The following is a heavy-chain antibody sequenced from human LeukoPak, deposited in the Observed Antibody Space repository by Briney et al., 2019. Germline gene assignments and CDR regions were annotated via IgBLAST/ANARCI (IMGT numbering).Heavy chain of an antibody. CDR1: GFTFSSYW. CDR3: ARMYNSGWRYFDS. CDR2: INKDGGEK. D-gene: IGHD6-19*01. Sequence: SGGSLRLSCAASGFTFSSYWMSWVRQAPGKGLEWVANINKDGGEKYYVDSVKGRFTISRDNAKNSLYLQMNSLRAEDTAVYYCARMYNSGWRYFDSWGQGTLVTVSS. J-gene: IGHJ4*02. V-gene: IGHV3-7*03.